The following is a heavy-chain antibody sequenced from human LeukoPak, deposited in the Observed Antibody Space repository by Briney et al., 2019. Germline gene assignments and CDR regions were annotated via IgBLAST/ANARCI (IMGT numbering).Heavy chain of an antibody. CDR1: GGSISSYY. Sequence: SETLSLTCTVSGGSISSYYWSWIRQPPGKGLEWIGYIYYSGSTNYNPSLKSRVTISVDTSKNQFSLKLSSVTAADTAVYYRARHMGYSSGWDYWGQGTLVTVSS. J-gene: IGHJ4*02. CDR3: ARHMGYSSGWDY. V-gene: IGHV4-59*08. CDR2: IYYSGST. D-gene: IGHD6-19*01.